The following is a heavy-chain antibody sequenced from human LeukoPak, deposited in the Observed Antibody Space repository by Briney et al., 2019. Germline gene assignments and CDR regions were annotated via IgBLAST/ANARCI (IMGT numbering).Heavy chain of an antibody. CDR2: IRGKANNYAT. V-gene: IGHV3-73*01. J-gene: IGHJ6*02. D-gene: IGHD6-6*01. Sequence: GGPLRLSCAASGFTFSGSAVHWVRQASGKGLEWVGRIRGKANNYATAYAASVNGRFTISKNTAYLQMNTLKTEDTAVYYCTRGSSLGYYYGMDVWGQGTTVSVSS. CDR3: TRGSSLGYYYGMDV. CDR1: GFTFSGSA.